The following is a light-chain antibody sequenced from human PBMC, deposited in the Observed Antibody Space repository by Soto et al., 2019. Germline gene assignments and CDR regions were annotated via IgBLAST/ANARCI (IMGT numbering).Light chain of an antibody. CDR2: GAS. CDR3: QQYGSSPPEYT. Sequence: EIVLTQSPGTLSLSPGERATLSCRASQTVGSNYLAWYQQKPGQAPGLLIYGASNRATGIPDRFSGSGSGTDITLTISRLEPEDFAMYYCQQYGSSPPEYTFGQGTKVEIK. J-gene: IGKJ2*01. V-gene: IGKV3-20*01. CDR1: QTVGSNY.